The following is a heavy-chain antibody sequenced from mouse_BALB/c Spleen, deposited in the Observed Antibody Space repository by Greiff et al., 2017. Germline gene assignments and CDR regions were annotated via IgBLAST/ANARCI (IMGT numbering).Heavy chain of an antibody. CDR3: ARRDYGSSRAWFAY. J-gene: IGHJ3*01. V-gene: IGHV3-6*02. D-gene: IGHD1-1*01. CDR2: ISYDGSN. Sequence: EVQLQESGPGLVKPSQSLSLTCSVTGYSITSGYYWNWIRQFPGNKLEWMGYISYDGSNNYNPSLKNRISITRDTSKNQFFLKLNSVTTEDTATYYCARRDYGSSRAWFAYWGQGTLVTVSA. CDR1: GYSITSGYY.